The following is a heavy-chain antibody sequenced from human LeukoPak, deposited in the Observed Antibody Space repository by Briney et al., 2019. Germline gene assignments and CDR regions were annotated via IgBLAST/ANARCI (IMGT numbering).Heavy chain of an antibody. CDR3: ASVSPPGVDY. Sequence: AASVKVSCKASGYTFTGYYMHWVRQAPGQGLEWMGWISTYNGNTNYAPKLQGRVTMTTDTSTSTAYMELRSLRSDDTAVYYCASVSPPGVDYWGQGTLVTVFS. D-gene: IGHD5/OR15-5a*01. CDR2: ISTYNGNT. CDR1: GYTFTGYY. V-gene: IGHV1-18*04. J-gene: IGHJ4*02.